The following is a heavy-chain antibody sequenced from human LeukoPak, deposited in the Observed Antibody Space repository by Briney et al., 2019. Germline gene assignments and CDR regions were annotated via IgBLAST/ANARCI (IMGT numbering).Heavy chain of an antibody. CDR3: GKTTVGYSSGRYPGWPVDY. D-gene: IGHD2-15*01. V-gene: IGHV3-23*01. CDR2: ISGSGGST. Sequence: GGSLRLSCAASGFTFSSYAMSWVRQAPGKGLEWVSAISGSGGSTYYADSVKGRFTISRDNSKNTVYLQLDSLRVEDTAVYYCGKTTVGYSSGRYPGWPVDYWGQGTLVTVSS. J-gene: IGHJ4*02. CDR1: GFTFSSYA.